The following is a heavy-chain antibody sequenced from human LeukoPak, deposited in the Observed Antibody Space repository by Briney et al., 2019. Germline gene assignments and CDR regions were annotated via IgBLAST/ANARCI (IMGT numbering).Heavy chain of an antibody. V-gene: IGHV3-15*01. CDR1: GFTFNKAW. CDR2: IKSKSDGGTT. J-gene: IGHJ4*02. CDR3: ATETGATGYYALDN. D-gene: IGHD3-9*01. Sequence: GGSLRLSCVVSGFTFNKAWLNWVRQAPGKDLEWVARIKSKSDGGTTDYAAPVKGRFTISRDDSKDTLYLQMNSLKTEDTAVYFCATETGATGYYALDNWGQGTLVTVSA.